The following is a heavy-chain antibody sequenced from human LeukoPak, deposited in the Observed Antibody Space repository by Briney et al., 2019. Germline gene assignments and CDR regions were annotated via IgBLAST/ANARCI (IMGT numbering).Heavy chain of an antibody. CDR1: GGSISSYY. Sequence: SETLTLTCTVSGGSISSYYWSWIRQPPRKGLEWIGYIYYSGSTNYNPSLKSRVTISVDTSKNQFSLKLSSVTAADTAVYYCARDLFSSGGDAFDIWGQGTMVTVSS. J-gene: IGHJ3*02. CDR2: IYYSGST. CDR3: ARDLFSSGGDAFDI. D-gene: IGHD6-19*01. V-gene: IGHV4-59*01.